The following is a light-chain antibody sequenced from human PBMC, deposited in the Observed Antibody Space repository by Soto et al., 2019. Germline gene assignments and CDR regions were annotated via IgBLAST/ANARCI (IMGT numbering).Light chain of an antibody. J-gene: IGLJ2*01. V-gene: IGLV2-11*01. CDR3: CSYVGGNTFRV. CDR2: DVN. CDR1: SSDVGGYNY. Sequence: QSALTQPRSVSGSPGQSVTISCTGTSSDVGGYNYVSWYQQHPGKAPKLMIYDVNKRPSGVPDRFSGSKSGNTASLTISGLQAEDEADYYCCSYVGGNTFRVFGGGTKLTVL.